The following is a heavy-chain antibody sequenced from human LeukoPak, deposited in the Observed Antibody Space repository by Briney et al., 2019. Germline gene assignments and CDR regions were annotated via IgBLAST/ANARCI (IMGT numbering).Heavy chain of an antibody. CDR3: ARQPRYGLRRAFDI. J-gene: IGHJ3*02. CDR1: GFTVSSNY. CDR2: IYSGGST. V-gene: IGHV3-53*01. D-gene: IGHD4-17*01. Sequence: GGSLRLSCAASGFTVSSNYMSWVRQAPGKGLEWVSVIYSGGSTYYADSVKGRFTISRDNSKNTLYLQMNSLRAEDTAVYYCARQPRYGLRRAFDIWGQGTMVTVSS.